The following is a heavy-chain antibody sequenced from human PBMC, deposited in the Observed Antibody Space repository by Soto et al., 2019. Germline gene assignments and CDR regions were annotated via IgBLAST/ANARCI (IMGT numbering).Heavy chain of an antibody. CDR2: ISYDGSNK. D-gene: IGHD2-8*01. J-gene: IGHJ4*01. Sequence: XGSLRLSCAASGFTFSSYDMHWVRQAPGKGLDWVAVISYDGSNKYYADSVKGRFTISRDNSKNTLYLQMNSLRAEDTAVYYCAKAGLGYCTNGVCYPVDYFDYWGHGTLVTVSS. CDR1: GFTFSSYD. CDR3: AKAGLGYCTNGVCYPVDYFDY. V-gene: IGHV3-30*18.